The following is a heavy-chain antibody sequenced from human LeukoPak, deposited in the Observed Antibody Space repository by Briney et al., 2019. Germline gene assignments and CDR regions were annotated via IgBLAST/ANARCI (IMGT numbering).Heavy chain of an antibody. CDR3: ATPASYYDSSGYYYPPDY. CDR1: GFTFSSYG. J-gene: IGHJ4*02. D-gene: IGHD3-22*01. CDR2: IRYDGSNK. Sequence: PGGSLRLSCAASGFTFSSYGMHWVRQAPGKGREWVAFIRYDGSNKYYADSVKGRFTISRDNSKNTLYLQMNSLRAEDTAVYYCATPASYYDSSGYYYPPDYWGQGTLVTVSS. V-gene: IGHV3-30*02.